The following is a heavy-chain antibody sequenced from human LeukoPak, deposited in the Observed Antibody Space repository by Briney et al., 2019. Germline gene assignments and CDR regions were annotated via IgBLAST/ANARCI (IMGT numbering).Heavy chain of an antibody. D-gene: IGHD2-15*01. Sequence: ASVKVSCKASGYTFTSYGISWVRQAPGQGLEWMGWISAYNGNTNYAQKLQGRVTMTTDTSTSTAYMELRSLRSDDTALYYCARALHCSGGSCYFTADYYYYYMDVWGKGTTVTVSS. CDR1: GYTFTSYG. V-gene: IGHV1-18*01. J-gene: IGHJ6*03. CDR2: ISAYNGNT. CDR3: ARALHCSGGSCYFTADYYYYYMDV.